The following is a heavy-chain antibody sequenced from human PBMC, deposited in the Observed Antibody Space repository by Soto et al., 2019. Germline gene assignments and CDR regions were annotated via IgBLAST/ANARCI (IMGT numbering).Heavy chain of an antibody. CDR1: GFTFSGSA. Sequence: EVQLVESGGGLVQPGGSLKLSCAASGFTFSGSAMHWVRQASGKGMEWVGRIRSKANSYATVYAASVKGRFTISRDDSTNTAYLQMNSLKTEDTAVYYCTPDYGDHGHYYYCMDVWGQGTTVTVSS. CDR2: IRSKANSYAT. J-gene: IGHJ6*02. V-gene: IGHV3-73*02. CDR3: TPDYGDHGHYYYCMDV. D-gene: IGHD4-17*01.